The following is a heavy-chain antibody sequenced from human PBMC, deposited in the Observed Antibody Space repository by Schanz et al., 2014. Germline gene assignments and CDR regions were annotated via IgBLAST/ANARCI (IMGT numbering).Heavy chain of an antibody. D-gene: IGHD2-15*01. V-gene: IGHV3-48*01. J-gene: IGHJ1*01. CDR2: ISSSGTSI. CDR3: AKESEIVVVVGTSMSGDFHH. CDR1: GFNFRNYG. Sequence: DVQLVDSGGGLVQPGRSLRLSCAASGFNFRNYGMHWVRQTPGKGLEWVSFISSSGTSIYYADSVKGRFTISRDNSKNTLYLQMNNLRAEDTAVYFCAKESEIVVVVGTSMSGDFHHWGQGTLVDVSS.